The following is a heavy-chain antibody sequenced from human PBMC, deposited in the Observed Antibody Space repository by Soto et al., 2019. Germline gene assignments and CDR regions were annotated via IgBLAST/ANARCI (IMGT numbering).Heavy chain of an antibody. CDR1: GGTFSSSA. CDR2: IIPIFGTA. V-gene: IGHV1-69*12. J-gene: IGHJ4*02. D-gene: IGHD2-15*01. CDR3: ASSSTGDGGNPAFDY. Sequence: QAQMVQYGAEVKKPGSSVKVSCKASGGTFSSSAISWVRQDPGQGLERMGGIIPIFGTANYAQKFQGRVTITADESTSTAYMELSSLRSEDTAVYYCASSSTGDGGNPAFDYWGQGTLVTVSS.